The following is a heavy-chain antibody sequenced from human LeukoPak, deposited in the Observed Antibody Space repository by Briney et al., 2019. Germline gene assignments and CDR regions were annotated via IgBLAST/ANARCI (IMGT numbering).Heavy chain of an antibody. CDR1: GGSFSGYY. Sequence: SETLPLTCAVYGGSFSGYYWSWIRQPPGKGLEWIGEINHSGSTNYNPSLKSRVTISVDTSKNQFSLKLSSVTAADTAGYYCXXAYDSSGHYGGDYWGQGTLVTASS. CDR3: XXAYDSSGHYGGDY. D-gene: IGHD3-22*01. J-gene: IGHJ4*02. V-gene: IGHV4-34*01. CDR2: INHSGST.